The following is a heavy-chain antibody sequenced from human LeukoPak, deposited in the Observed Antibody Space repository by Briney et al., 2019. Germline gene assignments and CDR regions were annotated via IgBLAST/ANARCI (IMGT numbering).Heavy chain of an antibody. D-gene: IGHD3-9*01. Sequence: GGPLSLSCAASGFTFSTYSMSWLRQAPRKGLEWVSGINWNGGSTVYADSVKGVFTISRDNAKNSLSLQMNSLRAEDTAVYYCARDFYYDFLTGLLDDAFDIWGQGTMVTVSS. CDR3: ARDFYYDFLTGLLDDAFDI. CDR2: INWNGGST. CDR1: GFTFSTYS. V-gene: IGHV3-20*04. J-gene: IGHJ3*02.